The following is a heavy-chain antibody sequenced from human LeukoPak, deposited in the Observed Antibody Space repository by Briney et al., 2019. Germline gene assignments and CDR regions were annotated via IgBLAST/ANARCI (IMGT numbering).Heavy chain of an antibody. CDR2: INHSGST. Sequence: PSETLSLTCAAYGGSFSGYYWSWIRQPPGKGLEWIGEINHSGSTNYNPSLKSRVTISVDTSKNQFSLKLSSVTAADTAVYYCASRGRSGQYPRYWGQGTLVTVSS. CDR3: ASRGRSGQYPRY. V-gene: IGHV4-34*01. CDR1: GGSFSGYY. D-gene: IGHD6-19*01. J-gene: IGHJ4*02.